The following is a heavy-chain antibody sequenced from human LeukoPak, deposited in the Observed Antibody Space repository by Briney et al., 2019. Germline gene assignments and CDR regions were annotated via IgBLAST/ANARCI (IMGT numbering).Heavy chain of an antibody. D-gene: IGHD3-22*01. J-gene: IGHJ4*02. CDR2: INPNSGGT. Sequence: ASVEVSCKASGYTFTGYYMHWVRQAPGQGLEWMGWINPNSGGTNYAQKFQGRVTMTRDTSISTAYMELSRLRSDDTAVYYCARDERETYYYDSSGYSLDYWGQGTLVTVSS. CDR1: GYTFTGYY. CDR3: ARDERETYYYDSSGYSLDY. V-gene: IGHV1-2*02.